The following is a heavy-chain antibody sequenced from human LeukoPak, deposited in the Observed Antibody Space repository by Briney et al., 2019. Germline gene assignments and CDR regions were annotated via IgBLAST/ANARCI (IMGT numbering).Heavy chain of an antibody. V-gene: IGHV3-7*01. CDR1: GLTFRSYG. Sequence: GGSWGFSVAGSGLTFRSYGMDGVLRAPGKGLERAASINPEGSEKYSADSVKGRFTISRDNAKNSLYLQMDSLRVEDTAFYYCARDLAYSRLDYWGQGMLVTVSS. CDR2: INPEGSEK. D-gene: IGHD5-18*01. J-gene: IGHJ4*02. CDR3: ARDLAYSRLDY.